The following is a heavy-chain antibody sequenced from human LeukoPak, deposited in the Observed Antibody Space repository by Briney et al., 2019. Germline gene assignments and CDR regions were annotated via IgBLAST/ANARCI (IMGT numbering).Heavy chain of an antibody. CDR2: ISAYNGNT. V-gene: IGHV1-18*01. D-gene: IGHD2-2*01. Sequence: ASLKVSCKASVYTFTSYGISWVRQAPGHRLEWMGCISAYNGNTNYAQKLQGRVTMTTDTSTSTAYMELRSLRSDDTAVYYCARGCSSTSCFDYYYGMDVWGQGTTVTVSS. J-gene: IGHJ6*02. CDR1: VYTFTSYG. CDR3: ARGCSSTSCFDYYYGMDV.